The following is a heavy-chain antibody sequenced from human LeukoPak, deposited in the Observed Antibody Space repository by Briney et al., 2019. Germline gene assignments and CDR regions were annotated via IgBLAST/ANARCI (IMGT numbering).Heavy chain of an antibody. CDR1: GYSISDGYY. V-gene: IGHV4-38-2*02. Sequence: SETLSRTCTVSGYSISDGYYWGWIRQPPGKGLEWIGSLHHSGTTYFNPSLESRVTTSVDTSKNQIFLKMTSVTAADTAVYYCTRDGYLIAGSRFDDWGQGTLVTVTS. CDR2: LHHSGTT. J-gene: IGHJ4*02. CDR3: TRDGYLIAGSRFDD. D-gene: IGHD2-2*03.